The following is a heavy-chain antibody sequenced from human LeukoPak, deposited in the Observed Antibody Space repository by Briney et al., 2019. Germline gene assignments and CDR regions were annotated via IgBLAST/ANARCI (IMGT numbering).Heavy chain of an antibody. CDR1: GASLSSYY. V-gene: IGHV4-59*01. D-gene: IGHD1-1*01. CDR3: ASSGTTRNWFDP. J-gene: IGHJ5*02. CDR2: IYYSGST. Sequence: PSETLSLTCTVSGASLSSYYWSWIRQPPGKGLEWIGYIYYSGSTNYNPSLKSRVTISVDTSKNQFSLNLSSVTAADTAVYFCASSGTTRNWFDPWGQGTLVTVSS.